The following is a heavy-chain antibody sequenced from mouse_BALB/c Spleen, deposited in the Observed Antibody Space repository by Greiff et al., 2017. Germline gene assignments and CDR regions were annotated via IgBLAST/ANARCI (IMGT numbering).Heavy chain of an antibody. CDR2: IYPGGGYT. D-gene: IGHD1-1*01. Sequence: VKLMESGAELVRPGTSVKISCKASGYTFTNYWLGWVKQRPGHGLEWIGDIYPGGGYTNYNEKFKGKATLTADTSSSTAYMQLSSLTSEDSAVYFCARGDYYGSSYYWYFDVWGAGTTVTVSS. V-gene: IGHV1-63*02. CDR3: ARGDYYGSSYYWYFDV. CDR1: GYTFTNYW. J-gene: IGHJ1*01.